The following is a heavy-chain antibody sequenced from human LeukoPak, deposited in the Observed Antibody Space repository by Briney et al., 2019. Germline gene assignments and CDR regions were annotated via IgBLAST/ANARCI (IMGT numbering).Heavy chain of an antibody. CDR1: GGSISSGSYY. V-gene: IGHV4-31*03. CDR2: IYYSGST. Sequence: ASQTLSLTCTVSGGSISSGSYYWSWIRQHPGKGLEWIGNIYYSGSTYYNPSLKSRVTISADTSKNQSSLNLSSVTAADTAVYYCARWRGDTTFDYWGQGTLVTVSS. J-gene: IGHJ4*02. CDR3: ARWRGDTTFDY. D-gene: IGHD5-18*01.